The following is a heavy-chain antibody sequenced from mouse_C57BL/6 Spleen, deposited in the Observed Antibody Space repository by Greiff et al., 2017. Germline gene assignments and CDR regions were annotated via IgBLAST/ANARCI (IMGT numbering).Heavy chain of an antibody. V-gene: IGHV14-4*01. CDR1: GFNIKDDY. J-gene: IGHJ2*01. CDR3: TKDLYFDY. Sequence: VQLKQSGAELVRPGASVKLSCTASGFNIKDDYMHWVKQRPEQGLEWIGWIDPENGDTEYASKFQGKATITADTSSNTAYLQLSSLTSEDTAVYYCTKDLYFDYWGQGTTLTVSS. CDR2: IDPENGDT.